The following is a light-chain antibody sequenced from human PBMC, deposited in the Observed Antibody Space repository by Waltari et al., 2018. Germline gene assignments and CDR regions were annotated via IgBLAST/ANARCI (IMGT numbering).Light chain of an antibody. CDR3: HQYSTTPWT. J-gene: IGKJ1*01. V-gene: IGKV4-1*01. CDR2: WAA. Sequence: DIVMTQSPDSLAVSLGERATINCKSSQSVLYSPNSKNYLAWYQQKPGQPPKLLIYWAASRESGVPDRFSDSGSGTDFTLTISSLQAEDVAVYYCHQYSTTPWTFGQGTKVEI. CDR1: QSVLYSPNSKNY.